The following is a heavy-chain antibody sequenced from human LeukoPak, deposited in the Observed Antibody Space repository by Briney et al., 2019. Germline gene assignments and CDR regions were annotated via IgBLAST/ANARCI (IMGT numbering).Heavy chain of an antibody. CDR3: ARPASTYYYDSSGYYVDAFDI. CDR2: IYYSGST. D-gene: IGHD3-22*01. V-gene: IGHV4-38-2*02. CDR1: GYSISSGYY. Sequence: PSETLSLTCTVSGYSISSGYYWGWIRQPPGKGLEWIGSIYYSGSTYYNPSLKSRVTISVDTSKNQFSLKLSAVTAADTAVYYCARPASTYYYDSSGYYVDAFDIWGQGTMVTVSS. J-gene: IGHJ3*02.